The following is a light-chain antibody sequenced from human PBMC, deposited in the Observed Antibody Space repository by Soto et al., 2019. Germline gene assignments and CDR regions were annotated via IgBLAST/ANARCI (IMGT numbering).Light chain of an antibody. Sequence: QSVLTQSSPASASLGSSVKLTCTLSSGHSSYIIAWHQQQPGKAPRYLMKLEGSGSYNKGSGVPDRFSGSSSGADRYLTISNLQFEDEADYYCETWDSNTHTVFGGGTKVTVL. CDR2: LEGSGSY. CDR1: SGHSSYI. CDR3: ETWDSNTHTV. V-gene: IGLV4-60*02. J-gene: IGLJ3*02.